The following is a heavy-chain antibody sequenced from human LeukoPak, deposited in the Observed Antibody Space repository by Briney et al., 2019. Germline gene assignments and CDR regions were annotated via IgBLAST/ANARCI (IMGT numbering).Heavy chain of an antibody. Sequence: ASVTVSFTASGYTFTVYYMHWVRQAPGQRLEWMGWINPNSGDTKYAQKFQGRVTMTRDTSISTAYMELSRLRSDDTAVYYCAREVDNSYGFDYWGQGTLVTVSS. V-gene: IGHV1-2*02. D-gene: IGHD5-18*01. J-gene: IGHJ4*02. CDR2: INPNSGDT. CDR1: GYTFTVYY. CDR3: AREVDNSYGFDY.